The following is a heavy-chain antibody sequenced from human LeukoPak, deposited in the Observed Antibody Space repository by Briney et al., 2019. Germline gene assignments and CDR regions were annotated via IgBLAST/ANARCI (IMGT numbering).Heavy chain of an antibody. D-gene: IGHD6-13*01. J-gene: IGHJ4*02. CDR2: INHSGST. Sequence: SETLSLTCTVSGDSIISNVFYWDWIRQPPGKGLEWIGEINHSGSTNYNPSLKSRVTISVDTSKNQFSLKLSSVTAADTAVYYCARRASSPVPYFDYWGQGTLVTVSS. CDR1: GDSIISNVFY. V-gene: IGHV4-39*07. CDR3: ARRASSPVPYFDY.